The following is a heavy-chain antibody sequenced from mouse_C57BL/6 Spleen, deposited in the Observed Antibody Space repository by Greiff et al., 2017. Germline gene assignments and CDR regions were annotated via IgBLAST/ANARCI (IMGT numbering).Heavy chain of an antibody. CDR1: GYTFTSYW. D-gene: IGHD1-1*01. J-gene: IGHJ2*01. CDR3: ASGTGYYYGIDY. Sequence: QVQLKQPGAELVKPGASVKLSCKASGYTFTSYWMHWVKQRPGQGLEWIGMIHPNSGSTNYNEKFKSKATLTVDKSSSTAYMQLSSLTSEDSAVYYCASGTGYYYGIDYWGQGTTLTVSS. V-gene: IGHV1-64*01. CDR2: IHPNSGST.